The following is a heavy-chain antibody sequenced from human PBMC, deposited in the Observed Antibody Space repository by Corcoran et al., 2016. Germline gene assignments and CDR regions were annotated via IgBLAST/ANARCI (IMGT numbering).Heavy chain of an antibody. CDR2: INHSGST. Sequence: QVQLQQWGAGLLKPSETLSLTCAVYGGSFSGYYWSWIRQPPGKGLEWIGEINHSGSTNYNPSLKSRVTISVDTSKNQFSLKLSSVTAADTAVYYCARWEEYCSGGSCHSAFDIWGQGTMVTVSS. D-gene: IGHD2-15*01. CDR3: ARWEEYCSGGSCHSAFDI. CDR1: GGSFSGYY. V-gene: IGHV4-34*01. J-gene: IGHJ3*02.